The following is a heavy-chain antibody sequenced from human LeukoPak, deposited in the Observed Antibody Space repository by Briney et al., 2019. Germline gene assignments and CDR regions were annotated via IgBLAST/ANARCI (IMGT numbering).Heavy chain of an antibody. CDR1: GGSCDDYY. J-gene: IGHJ4*02. Sequence: SETLSLTCAVYGGSCDDYYCSWLRQPPGKGLEWIGEIHPSGIFYYNSSLLSRVTISIDTSKSQFSLRLASVTAADTAFYYCARGRDRSKAGDHWGQGSLVTVSS. D-gene: IGHD5-24*01. V-gene: IGHV4-34*01. CDR2: IHPSGIF. CDR3: ARGRDRSKAGDH.